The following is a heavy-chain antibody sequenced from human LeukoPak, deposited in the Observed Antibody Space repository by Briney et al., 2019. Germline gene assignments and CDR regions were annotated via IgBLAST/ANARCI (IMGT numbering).Heavy chain of an antibody. CDR3: ARGGYTTGGYWYLDL. Sequence: SETLSLTCTVSGGSISTYYWSWIRQPPGKGLEWIGCIYYRGSTSYNPSLKSRVTILVDTSKNQFSLNLSSVTAADTAVYYCARGGYTTGGYWYLDLWGRGTLVTVSS. CDR1: GGSISTYY. CDR2: IYYRGST. V-gene: IGHV4-59*01. D-gene: IGHD4-17*01. J-gene: IGHJ2*01.